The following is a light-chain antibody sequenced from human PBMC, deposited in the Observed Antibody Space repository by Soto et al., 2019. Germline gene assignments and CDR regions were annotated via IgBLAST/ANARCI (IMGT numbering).Light chain of an antibody. CDR2: GVS. Sequence: EIVLTQSPAVLSLSPGERATLSCRASQSVSNTYLAWYQQKPAQAPRLLIHGVSSRATGIPDRFSGSGSGTEVTLTITRLEPEDFAVYYCQQYGTSRTFGQGTRVEIK. CDR1: QSVSNTY. J-gene: IGKJ1*01. CDR3: QQYGTSRT. V-gene: IGKV3-20*01.